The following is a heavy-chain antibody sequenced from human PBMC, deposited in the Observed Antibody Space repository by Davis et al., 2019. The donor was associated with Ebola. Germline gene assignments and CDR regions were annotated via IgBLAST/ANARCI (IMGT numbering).Heavy chain of an antibody. V-gene: IGHV1-69*04. CDR3: AREGTIAGAARLFGGNWFDP. D-gene: IGHD6-6*01. J-gene: IGHJ5*02. CDR2: A. Sequence: ANFAQKFQGRVTLTADKSTSTAYMELSSLRSADTAVYYCAREGTIAGAARLFGGNWFDPWGQGTLVTVSS.